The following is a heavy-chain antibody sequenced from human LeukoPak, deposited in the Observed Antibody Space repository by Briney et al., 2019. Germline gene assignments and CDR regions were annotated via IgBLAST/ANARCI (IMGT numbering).Heavy chain of an antibody. CDR1: GGPLSSYH. D-gene: IGHD1-26*01. CDR3: ALIVGATLHFDY. CDR2: IYYGGST. J-gene: IGHJ4*02. Sequence: PSDTLSLTCTVSGGPLSSYHWSWLRQPPGKGLEWIGYIYYGGSTNYNPSLKSRVTISVDTSKNQFSLKLSSVTAADTAVYYCALIVGATLHFDYWGQGTLVTVSS. V-gene: IGHV4-59*08.